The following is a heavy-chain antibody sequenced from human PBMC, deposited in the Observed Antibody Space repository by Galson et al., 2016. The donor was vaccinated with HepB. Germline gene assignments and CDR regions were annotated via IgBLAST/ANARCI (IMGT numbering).Heavy chain of an antibody. CDR3: ARIRDYSYFDY. D-gene: IGHD4-11*01. CDR2: LYYTRNT. J-gene: IGHJ4*02. Sequence: SETLSLTCTVSGGSISSSNFYWGWIRQPPGKGLEWIGTLYYTRNTYYNASLKSRVTISVHTSKNQFSLKLSSVTAADTAIYYCARIRDYSYFDYWGQGTLVTVSS. V-gene: IGHV4-39*01. CDR1: GGSISSSNFY.